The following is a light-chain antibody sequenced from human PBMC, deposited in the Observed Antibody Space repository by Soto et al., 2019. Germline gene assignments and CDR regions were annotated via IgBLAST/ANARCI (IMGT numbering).Light chain of an antibody. CDR3: QKYNRAPRA. CDR1: QGISNY. Sequence: DIQMTQSPSSLSASVGDRVTITFRASQGISNYLAWYQQKPGKVPKLLIYAASTLPSGVPSRFSGSGSGTDFNLTISSLQPEDVATYYCQKYNRAPRAFGQRTKVEIK. CDR2: AAS. V-gene: IGKV1-27*01. J-gene: IGKJ1*01.